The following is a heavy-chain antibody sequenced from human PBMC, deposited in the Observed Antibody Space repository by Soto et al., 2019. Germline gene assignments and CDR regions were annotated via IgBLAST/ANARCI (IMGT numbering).Heavy chain of an antibody. Sequence: GGSLRLSCSGSGFTFDDYAINWFRQAPGKGLEWVGFIRSKAYGGTTRYAASVKGRFTFSRDDSENIAYLQMNSLKTDDTAVYYCGTDATPQPSDADHQPADADGALGEFLWGVVYWGQGTLVTVSS. V-gene: IGHV3-49*03. J-gene: IGHJ4*02. CDR2: IRSKAYGGTT. D-gene: IGHD3-16*01. CDR1: GFTFDDYA. CDR3: GTDATPQPSDADHQPADADGALGEFLWGVVY.